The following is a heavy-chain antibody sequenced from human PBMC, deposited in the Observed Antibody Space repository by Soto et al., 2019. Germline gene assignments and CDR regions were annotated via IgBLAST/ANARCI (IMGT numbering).Heavy chain of an antibody. CDR1: GFTVSSNY. D-gene: IGHD3-9*01. V-gene: IGHV3-53*01. CDR2: IYSGGST. CDR3: ARVGYDILTGYYFDY. J-gene: IGHJ4*02. Sequence: GSLRLSCAASGFTVSSNYMSWVRQAPGKGLEWVSVIYSGGSTYYADSVKGRFTISRDNSKNTLYLQMNSLRAEDTAVYYCARVGYDILTGYYFDYWGQGTLVTVSS.